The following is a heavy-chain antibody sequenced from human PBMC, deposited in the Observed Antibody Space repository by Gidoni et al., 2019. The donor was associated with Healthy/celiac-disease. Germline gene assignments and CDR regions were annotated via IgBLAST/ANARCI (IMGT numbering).Heavy chain of an antibody. Sequence: QVQLQESGTGLVKPSQALSLTCTVSGCSISCGGYYWSWIRQHPGKGLEWIGYIYYSGSTYYNPSVKSLVTISVDTSKNQFSLKLSPVTAADTAVYYCARVSTGCSGGSCYFSGFDYWGQGTLVTVSS. CDR1: GCSISCGGYY. CDR2: IYYSGST. V-gene: IGHV4-31*01. J-gene: IGHJ4*02. D-gene: IGHD2-15*01. CDR3: ARVSTGCSGGSCYFSGFDY.